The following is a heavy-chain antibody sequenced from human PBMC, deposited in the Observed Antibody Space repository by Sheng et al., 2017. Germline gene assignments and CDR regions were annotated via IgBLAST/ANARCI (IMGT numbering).Heavy chain of an antibody. V-gene: IGHV1-18*01. CDR3: ARDHSHCSGGSCYYYYYMDV. D-gene: IGHD2-15*01. Sequence: QVQLVQSGAEVKKPGASVKVSCKASGYTFTSYGISWVRQAPGQGLEWMGWISAYNGNTNYAQKLQGRVTMTTDTSTSTAYMELRSLRSDDTAVYYCARDHSHCSGGSCYYYYYMDVWGKGTTVTVSS. J-gene: IGHJ6*03. CDR2: ISAYNGNT. CDR1: GYTFTSYG.